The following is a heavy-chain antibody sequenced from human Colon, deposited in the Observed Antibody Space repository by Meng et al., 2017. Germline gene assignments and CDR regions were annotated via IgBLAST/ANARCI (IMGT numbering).Heavy chain of an antibody. D-gene: IGHD3-22*01. V-gene: IGHV3-33*08. J-gene: IGHJ4*02. Sequence: GESLKISCAASGFTFSSYAMSWVRQAPGKGLEWVAVIFYDGSKQFYADSVRGRFTVSRDSSKSTVHLHMNSLRAEDTAMYFCARDDDTSSRYSQFNYWGQGILVTVSS. CDR3: ARDDDTSSRYSQFNY. CDR2: IFYDGSKQ. CDR1: GFTFSSYA.